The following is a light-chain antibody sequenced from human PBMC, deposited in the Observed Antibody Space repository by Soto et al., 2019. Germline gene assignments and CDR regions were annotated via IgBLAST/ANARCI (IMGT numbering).Light chain of an antibody. CDR2: DAS. J-gene: IGKJ2*01. CDR1: QSVTGS. V-gene: IGKV3-11*01. CDR3: QQRSNWPPEYT. Sequence: EIVLTQSPATLSVFPGERATLSCRASQSVTGSLAWYQQKLGQAPRLLIYDASNRATDVPARFSGSGSGTDFTLTVSSLEPEDFAVYYCQQRSNWPPEYTFGRGTKLEIK.